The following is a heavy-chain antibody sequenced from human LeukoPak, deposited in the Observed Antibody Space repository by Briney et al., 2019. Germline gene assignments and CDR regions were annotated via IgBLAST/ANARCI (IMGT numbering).Heavy chain of an antibody. CDR1: GYTFTNYG. D-gene: IGHD3-22*01. CDR2: ISGYNGNT. CDR3: ARADGLYYDSSGYYGSPFDY. Sequence: ASVKVSCKASGYTFTNYGITWVRQAPGQGLEWMGWISGYNGNTNYAQKFQARVTMTTDTSTSTAYMELRSLRSDDTAVYYCARADGLYYDSSGYYGSPFDYWGQGTLVTVSS. V-gene: IGHV1-18*01. J-gene: IGHJ4*02.